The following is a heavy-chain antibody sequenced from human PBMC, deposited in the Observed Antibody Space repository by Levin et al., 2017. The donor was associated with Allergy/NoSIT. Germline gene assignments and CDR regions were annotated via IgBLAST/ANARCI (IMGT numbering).Heavy chain of an antibody. J-gene: IGHJ4*02. CDR3: ARDGGPGGGQLVQFCDS. Sequence: KPSETLSFTCAISGDSVSSNSAAWSWIRQSPSGGLEWLGRIHYTSRSEWYGDYAPSVKGRISINPDTSKNQFSLQLNSVTPEDTAVYYCARDGGPGGGQLVQFCDSWGQGTQVTVSS. V-gene: IGHV6-1*01. CDR2: IHYTSRSEWYG. D-gene: IGHD6-6*01. CDR1: GDSVSSNSAA.